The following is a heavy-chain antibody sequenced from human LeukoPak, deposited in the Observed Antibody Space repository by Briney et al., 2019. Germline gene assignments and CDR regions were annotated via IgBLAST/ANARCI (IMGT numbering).Heavy chain of an antibody. V-gene: IGHV1-2*02. CDR1: GYTFTGYY. D-gene: IGHD2-2*01. CDR2: INPNSGGT. Sequence: ASVKVSCKASGYTFTGYYMHWVRQAPGQGLEWMGWINPNSGGTNYAQKFQDRVTMTRDTSISTAYVELSRLRSDDTAVYYCAPYCSSTSCHAPWGQGTLVTVSS. J-gene: IGHJ4*02. CDR3: APYCSSTSCHAP.